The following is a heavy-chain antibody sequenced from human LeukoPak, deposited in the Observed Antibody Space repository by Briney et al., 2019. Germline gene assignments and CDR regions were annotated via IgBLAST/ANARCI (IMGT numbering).Heavy chain of an antibody. D-gene: IGHD3-10*01. V-gene: IGHV3-23*01. Sequence: PGGSLRLSCAAAGFTFSNYAMSWVRQAPGKGLEWVSAISGSGGSTYYADSAKGRFTISRNSSKNTLNLQMNSLRAEDTAVYYRAMDPGSGVRGWFDPWGQGTLVTVSS. J-gene: IGHJ5*02. CDR1: GFTFSNYA. CDR2: ISGSGGST. CDR3: AMDPGSGVRGWFDP.